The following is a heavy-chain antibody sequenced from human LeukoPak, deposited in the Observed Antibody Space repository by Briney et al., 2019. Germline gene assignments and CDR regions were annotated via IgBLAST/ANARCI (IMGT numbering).Heavy chain of an antibody. Sequence: SETLSLTCAVSGYSTSSGYYWGWIRQPPGKGLEWIGSIYHSGSTYYNPSLKSRVTISVDTSKNQFSLKLSSVTAADTAVYYCARESTYCSSTSCYGLFDYWGQGTLVTVSS. CDR3: ARESTYCSSTSCYGLFDY. CDR2: IYHSGST. V-gene: IGHV4-38-2*02. J-gene: IGHJ4*02. CDR1: GYSTSSGYY. D-gene: IGHD2-2*01.